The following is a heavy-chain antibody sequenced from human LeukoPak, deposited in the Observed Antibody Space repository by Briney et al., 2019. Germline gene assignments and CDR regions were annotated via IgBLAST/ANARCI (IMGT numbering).Heavy chain of an antibody. Sequence: PGGSLRLSCAASGFTFSDYYMSWIRQAPGKGLEWVSYISSSGSTICYADSVKGRFTISRDNAKNSLYLQMNSLRAEDTAVYYCARTRTATAIWGDFDYWGQGTLVTVSS. V-gene: IGHV3-11*01. CDR1: GFTFSDYY. CDR2: ISSSGSTI. J-gene: IGHJ4*02. D-gene: IGHD2-2*02. CDR3: ARTRTATAIWGDFDY.